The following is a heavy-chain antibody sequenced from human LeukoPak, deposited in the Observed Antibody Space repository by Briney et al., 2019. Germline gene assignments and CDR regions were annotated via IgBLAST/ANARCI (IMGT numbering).Heavy chain of an antibody. CDR1: GFTFSDYY. V-gene: IGHV4-34*01. D-gene: IGHD3-22*01. CDR3: ARTYDTSGYYYAFDY. Sequence: GSLRLSCAASGFTFSDYYMSWIRQAPGKGLEWIGEVYHSGNTNYNPSLKSRVTISVDKSKNQFSLKLSSVTAADTAVYYCARTYDTSGYYYAFDYWGQGTLVTVSS. CDR2: VYHSGNT. J-gene: IGHJ4*02.